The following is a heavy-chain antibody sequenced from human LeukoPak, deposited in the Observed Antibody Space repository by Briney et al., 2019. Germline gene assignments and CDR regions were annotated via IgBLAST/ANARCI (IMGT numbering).Heavy chain of an antibody. J-gene: IGHJ4*02. V-gene: IGHV4-39*07. CDR2: IYYSGST. CDR3: ARETTYYDFWSGYYLRLLGSSDY. CDR1: GGSISSSSYY. D-gene: IGHD3-3*01. Sequence: SETLSLTCTVSGGSISSSSYYWGWIRQPPGKGLEWIGSIYYSGSTYYNPSLKSRVTISVDTSKNQFSLKLSSVTAADTAVYYCARETTYYDFWSGYYLRLLGSSDYWGQGTLVTVSS.